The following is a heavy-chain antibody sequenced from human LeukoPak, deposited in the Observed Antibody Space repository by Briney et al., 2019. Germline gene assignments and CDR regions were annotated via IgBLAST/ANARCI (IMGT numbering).Heavy chain of an antibody. CDR1: GYSLTSYW. D-gene: IGHD2-15*01. Sequence: GESLKISCKGSGYSLTSYWIGWVRQMPGKGLEWMGIIYPGYSDTRYSPSFQGQVTIPADKSISTAYLQWSSLKASDTAMYYCARRTSRAATDFDYWGQGTLVTVSS. CDR3: ARRTSRAATDFDY. CDR2: IYPGYSDT. V-gene: IGHV5-51*01. J-gene: IGHJ4*02.